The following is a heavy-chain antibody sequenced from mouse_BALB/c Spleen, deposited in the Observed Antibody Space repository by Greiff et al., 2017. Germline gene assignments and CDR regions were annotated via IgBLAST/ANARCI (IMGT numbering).Heavy chain of an antibody. V-gene: IGHV5-6-4*01. CDR2: ISSGGSYT. CDR3: TREEGFAY. Sequence: EVQWVESGGGLVKPGGSLKLSCAASGFTFSSYTMSWVRQTPEKRLEWVATISSGGSYTYYPDSVKGRFTISRDNAKNTLYLQMSSLKSEDTAMYYCTREEGFAYWGQGTLVTVSA. CDR1: GFTFSSYT. J-gene: IGHJ3*01.